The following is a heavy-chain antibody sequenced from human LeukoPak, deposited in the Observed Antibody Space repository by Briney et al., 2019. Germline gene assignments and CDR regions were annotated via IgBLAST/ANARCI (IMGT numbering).Heavy chain of an antibody. D-gene: IGHD6-13*01. CDR1: GFTFSNYG. CDR3: VKDGSSTWSFDY. J-gene: IGHJ4*02. CDR2: ISFDGTNK. V-gene: IGHV3-30*18. Sequence: GGSRRLSCAASGFTFSNYGMHWVRQAPGKGLEWVAVISFDGTNKYYVDSVKGRFTISRDNSNNTLYLQMNSLRAEDTAVYYCVKDGSSTWSFDYWGQGTLVIVSS.